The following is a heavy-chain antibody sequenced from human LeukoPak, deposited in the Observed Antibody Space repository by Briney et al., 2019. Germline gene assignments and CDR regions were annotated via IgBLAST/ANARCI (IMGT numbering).Heavy chain of an antibody. J-gene: IGHJ6*03. Sequence: ASVKVSCKASGYTFTGYYMHWVRQAPGQGLEWMGWINPNSGGTNYAQKFQGRVTMTRDTSISTAYMELSRLRSDDTAVYYCARGVVPDLYYYYMDVWGKGTTVTVSS. CDR3: ARGVVPDLYYYYMDV. D-gene: IGHD3-3*01. CDR2: INPNSGGT. CDR1: GYTFTGYY. V-gene: IGHV1-2*02.